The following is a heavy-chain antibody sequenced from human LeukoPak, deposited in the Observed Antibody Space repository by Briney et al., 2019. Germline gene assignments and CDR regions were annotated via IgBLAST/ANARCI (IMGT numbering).Heavy chain of an antibody. Sequence: GGSLRLSCAASGFIFSTYGMHWVRQAPGKGLEWVAVILYDGSDKYFVDSVKGRFTISRDNSKNTLYLQMNSLRAEDTAVYYCAKSRGSLAAAAPDYWGQGTLVTVSS. D-gene: IGHD6-13*01. V-gene: IGHV3-30*18. CDR1: GFIFSTYG. CDR3: AKSRGSLAAAAPDY. J-gene: IGHJ4*02. CDR2: ILYDGSDK.